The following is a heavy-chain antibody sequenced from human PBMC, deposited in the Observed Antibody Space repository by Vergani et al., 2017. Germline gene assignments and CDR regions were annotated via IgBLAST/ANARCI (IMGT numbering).Heavy chain of an antibody. V-gene: IGHV5-51*01. CDR3: ARHHEAAAGRRYNWFDP. CDR1: GYSFTSYW. CDR2: IYPGDSDT. D-gene: IGHD6-13*01. Sequence: EVQLVQSGAEVKKPGESLKISCKGSGYSFTSYWIGWLRQMPGKCLEWMGIIYPGDSDTRYSPSFQGQVTISADKSISTSYLQWSSLKASDTAMYYCARHHEAAAGRRYNWFDPWGQGTLVTVSS. J-gene: IGHJ5*02.